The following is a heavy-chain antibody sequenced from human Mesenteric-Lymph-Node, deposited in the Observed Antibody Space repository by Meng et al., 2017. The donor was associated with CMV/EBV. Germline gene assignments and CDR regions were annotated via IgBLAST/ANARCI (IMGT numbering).Heavy chain of an antibody. V-gene: IGHV1-18*01. CDR1: GYTFTSYG. CDR2: ISTSNGDT. Sequence: ASVKVSCKASGYTFTSYGISWVRQAPGQGLEWMGWISTSNGDTNYAQKLQGRVTMTTDTSTSTAYMEMRSLGSDDTAVYYCARLDYYDSDGYGAFDIWGQGTMVTVSS. CDR3: ARLDYYDSDGYGAFDI. J-gene: IGHJ3*02. D-gene: IGHD3-22*01.